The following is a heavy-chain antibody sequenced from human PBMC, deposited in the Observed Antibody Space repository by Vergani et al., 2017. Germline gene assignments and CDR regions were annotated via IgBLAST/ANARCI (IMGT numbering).Heavy chain of an antibody. CDR3: ARVRGGSGSYWYFDL. D-gene: IGHD1-26*01. J-gene: IGHJ2*01. CDR2: IIPILGIA. CDR1: GGTFSSYT. Sequence: QVQLVQSGAEVKKPGSSVKVSCKASGGTFSSYTNSWVRQAPGQGLEWMGRIIPILGIANYAQKFQGRVTITADKSTSTAYMELSSLRSEDTAVYYCARVRGGSGSYWYFDLWGRGTLVTVSS. V-gene: IGHV1-69*02.